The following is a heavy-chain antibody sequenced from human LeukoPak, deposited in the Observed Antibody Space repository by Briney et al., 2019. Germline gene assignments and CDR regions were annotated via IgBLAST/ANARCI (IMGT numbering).Heavy chain of an antibody. CDR1: GFTFDDYA. Sequence: GGSLRLSCAASGFTFDDYAMHWVRQAPGKGLEWVSGISWNSGSIGYADSVKGRFTISRDNAKNSLYLQMNSLRAEDTAVYYCARDRDSSGYYWDWGQGTLVTVSS. V-gene: IGHV3-9*01. CDR3: ARDRDSSGYYWD. D-gene: IGHD3-22*01. CDR2: ISWNSGSI. J-gene: IGHJ4*02.